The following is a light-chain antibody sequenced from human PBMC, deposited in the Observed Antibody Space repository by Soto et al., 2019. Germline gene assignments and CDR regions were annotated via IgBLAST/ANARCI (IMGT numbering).Light chain of an antibody. V-gene: IGKV1-12*01. CDR3: QHATSFPIT. CDR2: GAS. J-gene: IGKJ5*01. Sequence: DIQMTQSPSSMSVSVGDRVTITCRASQDIRTWLAWYQQKPGKAPKILIYGASSLQSVLPSRFSGSGSGTYFPLTISSLQPEDFATYYCQHATSFPITFGQGTRLEVK. CDR1: QDIRTW.